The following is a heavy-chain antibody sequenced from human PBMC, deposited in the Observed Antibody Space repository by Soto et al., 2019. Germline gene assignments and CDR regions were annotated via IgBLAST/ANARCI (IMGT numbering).Heavy chain of an antibody. Sequence: SETLSLTCAVSGGSISSGGYSWSWIRQPPGKGLEWIGYIYHSGSTYYNPSLKSRVTISVDKSKNQFSLKLSSVTAADTAVYYXASSSGYSSGWWYYFDYWGPGTLVTVSS. CDR3: ASSSGYSSGWWYYFDY. D-gene: IGHD6-19*01. CDR1: GGSISSGGYS. J-gene: IGHJ4*02. V-gene: IGHV4-30-2*01. CDR2: IYHSGST.